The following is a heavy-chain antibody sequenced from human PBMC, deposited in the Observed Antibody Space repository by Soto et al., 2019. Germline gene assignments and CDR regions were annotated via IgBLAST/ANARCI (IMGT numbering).Heavy chain of an antibody. J-gene: IGHJ6*02. V-gene: IGHV1-8*01. D-gene: IGHD3-10*01. Sequence: ASVKVSCKASGYTFTSYDINWVRQATGQGLEWMGWMNSNSGNTGYAQKFQGRVTMTRNTSISTAYMELSSLRSEDTAVYYCARSWAYGSGSYSYYYYGMDVWGQGTTVTVSS. CDR2: MNSNSGNT. CDR3: ARSWAYGSGSYSYYYYGMDV. CDR1: GYTFTSYD.